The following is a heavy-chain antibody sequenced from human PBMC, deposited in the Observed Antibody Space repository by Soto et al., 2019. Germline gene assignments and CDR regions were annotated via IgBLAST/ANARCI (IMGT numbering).Heavy chain of an antibody. J-gene: IGHJ4*02. CDR1: GFTFSSNA. Sequence: GGSLRLSCVASGFTFSSNAMRWVRQAPGKGLEWVSAIGSSGATTYYADSVKGRFTISRDNSKNTVYLQMNNLRVEDTAVYYCAKAFGTYYFDHWGQGTLVTVSS. CDR2: IGSSGATT. CDR3: AKAFGTYYFDH. D-gene: IGHD3-16*01. V-gene: IGHV3-23*01.